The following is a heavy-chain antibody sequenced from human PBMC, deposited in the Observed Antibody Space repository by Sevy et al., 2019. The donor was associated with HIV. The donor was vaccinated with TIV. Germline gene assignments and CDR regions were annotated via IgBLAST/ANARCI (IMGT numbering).Heavy chain of an antibody. Sequence: GESLKISCKGSGYTFTNYWIAWLRQMPGKGLEWMGINYPGDSNTKYSPSFQGQVTISADKSISTPYLQWRTLKPSDNAMYYCAGRGESSQWFDSWGQGTLVTVSS. D-gene: IGHD1-26*01. CDR3: AGRGESSQWFDS. CDR2: NYPGDSNT. CDR1: GYTFTNYW. V-gene: IGHV5-51*01. J-gene: IGHJ5*01.